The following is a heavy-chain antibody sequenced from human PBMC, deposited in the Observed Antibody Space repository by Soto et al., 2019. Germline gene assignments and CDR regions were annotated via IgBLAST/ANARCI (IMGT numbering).Heavy chain of an antibody. CDR2: IYYSGST. CDR1: GGSISSSSYY. CDR3: ARHATYDILTGYYNY. Sequence: QLQLQESGPGLVKPSETLSLTCTVSGGSISSSSYYWGWIRQPPGKGLEWIGSIYYSGSTYYNPSLKSRVTISVDTSKNQFSLKLSSVTAADTAVYYCARHATYDILTGYYNYWGQGTLVTVSS. J-gene: IGHJ4*02. V-gene: IGHV4-39*01. D-gene: IGHD3-9*01.